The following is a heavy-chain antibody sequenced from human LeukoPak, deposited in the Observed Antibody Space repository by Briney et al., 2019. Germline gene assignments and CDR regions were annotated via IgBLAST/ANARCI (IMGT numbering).Heavy chain of an antibody. Sequence: ASVKVSCKASGYTLTGYHVHWVRQAPGQGLEWMGWFNANSGGTKYAQRFQGRVTMTRDTSIGTDYMELTSLISDDTAVYYCARDPFDGNYYFDYWGQGTLVTVAS. D-gene: IGHD5-24*01. J-gene: IGHJ4*02. CDR2: FNANSGGT. CDR1: GYTLTGYH. V-gene: IGHV1-2*02. CDR3: ARDPFDGNYYFDY.